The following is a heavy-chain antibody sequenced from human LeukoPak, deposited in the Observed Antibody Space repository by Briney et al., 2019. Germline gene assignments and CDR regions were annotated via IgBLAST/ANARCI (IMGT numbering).Heavy chain of an antibody. CDR3: VRGGGWDAWFDP. CDR2: THYSGST. J-gene: IGHJ5*02. V-gene: IGHV4-59*01. D-gene: IGHD6-19*01. Sequence: PSETRSLTCTVSGGSTSSYYWSWIRQPPGKGLEWIGYTHYSGSTNYNPSLKSRVTISVDTSKNQFSLKLRSVTAADTAVYYCVRGGGWDAWFDPWGQGTLVTVSS. CDR1: GGSTSSYY.